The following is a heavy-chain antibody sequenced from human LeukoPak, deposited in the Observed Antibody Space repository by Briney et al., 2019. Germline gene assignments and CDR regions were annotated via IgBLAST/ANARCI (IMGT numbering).Heavy chain of an antibody. CDR1: GGSFSGYY. J-gene: IGHJ4*02. CDR2: INHSGST. V-gene: IGHV4-34*01. CDR3: ARHYYYFDY. D-gene: IGHD2-21*01. Sequence: PSETLSLTCAVYGGSFSGYYWSWIRQPPGKGLEWIGEINHSGSTNYNPSLKSRVTISVDTSKNQFSLKLSSVTAADTAVYYCARHYYYFDYWGQGILVTVSS.